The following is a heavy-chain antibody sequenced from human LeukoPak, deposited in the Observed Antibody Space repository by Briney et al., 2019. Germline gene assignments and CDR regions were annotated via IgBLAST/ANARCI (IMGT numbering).Heavy chain of an antibody. J-gene: IGHJ3*02. Sequence: SVKVSCKASGGTFSSYAISWVRQAPGQGLEWMGRIIPLFRSADYAQKFQGRATLTTDESMTTAYMELSSLRSEDTAVYYCARIRGRGYYYDSSAYDAAFDIWGQGTKVTVSS. V-gene: IGHV1-69*05. CDR3: ARIRGRGYYYDSSAYDAAFDI. CDR2: IIPLFRSA. D-gene: IGHD3-22*01. CDR1: GGTFSSYA.